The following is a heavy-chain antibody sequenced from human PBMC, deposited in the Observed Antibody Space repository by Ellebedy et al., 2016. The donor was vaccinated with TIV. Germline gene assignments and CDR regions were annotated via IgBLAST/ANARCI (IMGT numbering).Heavy chain of an antibody. CDR1: GITFNDYS. CDR3: ARESSSPLVVGYYYAMDV. D-gene: IGHD6-13*01. J-gene: IGHJ6*02. Sequence: GGSLRLSXATSGITFNDYSMNWVRQAPGKGLEWVSYISSSSSLIYYADSVKGRFTISRDNSKNSLYLQMNSLRDGDTAVYYCARESSSPLVVGYYYAMDVWGQGTTVTVSS. CDR2: ISSSSSLI. V-gene: IGHV3-48*02.